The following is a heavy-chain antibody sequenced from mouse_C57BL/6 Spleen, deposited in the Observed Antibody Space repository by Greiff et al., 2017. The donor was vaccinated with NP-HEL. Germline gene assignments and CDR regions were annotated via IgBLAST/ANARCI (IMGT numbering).Heavy chain of an antibody. Sequence: VQLQQSGAELVKPGASVKLSCKASGYTFTSYWMQWVKQRPGQGLEWIGEIDPSDSYTNYNQKFKGKATLTVDTSSSTAYMQLSSLTSEDSAVYYCARKTYYGFHWYFDVWGTGTTVTVSS. D-gene: IGHD1-1*01. CDR3: ARKTYYGFHWYFDV. V-gene: IGHV1-50*01. CDR1: GYTFTSYW. CDR2: IDPSDSYT. J-gene: IGHJ1*03.